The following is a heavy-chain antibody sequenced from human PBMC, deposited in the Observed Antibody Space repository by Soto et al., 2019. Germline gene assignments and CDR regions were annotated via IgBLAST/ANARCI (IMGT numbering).Heavy chain of an antibody. CDR2: INPNSGDT. CDR3: SRDRPSYISSWYKTDAFDI. D-gene: IGHD6-13*01. Sequence: ASVKVSCKASGYTFTGYYMHWVRQVPGQGLEWMGWINPNSGDTNYAQKFQGWVTMTRDTSISTAYMELSRLRSDDTAVYYCSRDRPSYISSWYKTDAFDIWGQGTMVTVSS. J-gene: IGHJ3*02. CDR1: GYTFTGYY. V-gene: IGHV1-2*04.